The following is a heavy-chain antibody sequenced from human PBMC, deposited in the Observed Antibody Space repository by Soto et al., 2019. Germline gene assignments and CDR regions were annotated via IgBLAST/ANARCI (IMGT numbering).Heavy chain of an antibody. D-gene: IGHD6-19*01. Sequence: GGSLRLSCAASGFTFSSYSMNWVRQAPGKGLEWVSYISSSSSTIYYADSVKGRFTISRDNAKNSLYLQMNSLRDEDTAVYYCARDSSGRYGYYYGMDVWGQGTTVTVSS. J-gene: IGHJ6*02. CDR3: ARDSSGRYGYYYGMDV. CDR1: GFTFSSYS. CDR2: ISSSSSTI. V-gene: IGHV3-48*02.